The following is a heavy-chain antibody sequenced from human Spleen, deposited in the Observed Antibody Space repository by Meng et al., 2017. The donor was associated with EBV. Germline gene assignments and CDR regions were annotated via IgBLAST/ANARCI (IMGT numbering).Heavy chain of an antibody. J-gene: IGHJ4*02. D-gene: IGHD2-21*02. V-gene: IGHV1-18*01. Sequence: GRQGKCGAGCKKSWAPVNCSFKAFVYHFYKYDIAGVLQAPGQGREGMGWIRGYDGNTNYEQKFQGRVTMNTDTSTSTAYMELRSLRSDDTAIYYCGRVGRYCGGDCYVDYWGQGTLVTVSS. CDR3: GRVGRYCGGDCYVDY. CDR2: IRGYDGNT. CDR1: VYHFYKYD.